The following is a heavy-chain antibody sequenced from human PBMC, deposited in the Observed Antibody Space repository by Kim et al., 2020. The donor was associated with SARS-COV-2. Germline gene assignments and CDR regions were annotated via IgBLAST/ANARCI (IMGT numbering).Heavy chain of an antibody. CDR3: ASRWGGDDCCG. D-gene: IGHD2-21*02. J-gene: IGHJ4*02. CDR2: T. Sequence: TSYADSVKGRFNIARDNAMHTMYLKMNSLRAEDTAVYYCASRWGGDDCCGCGQGTLVTVSS. V-gene: IGHV3-74*01.